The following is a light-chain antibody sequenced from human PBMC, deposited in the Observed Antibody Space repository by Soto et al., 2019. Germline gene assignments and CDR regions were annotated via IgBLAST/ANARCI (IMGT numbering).Light chain of an antibody. V-gene: IGKV3-20*01. J-gene: IGKJ1*01. Sequence: EIVMTQSPATLYVSPGKRATRSCRASQSVRGNNLAWYQQKPGQAPRLLIFGASSRATGITDRFSGSGSGTDFTLTITRLAREDFAVYYCQPYGNSPKTFGPGTQVDIK. CDR1: QSVRGNN. CDR2: GAS. CDR3: QPYGNSPKT.